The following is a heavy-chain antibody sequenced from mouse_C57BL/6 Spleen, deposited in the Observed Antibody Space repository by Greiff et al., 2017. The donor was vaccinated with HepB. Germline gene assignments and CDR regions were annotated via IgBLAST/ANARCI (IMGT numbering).Heavy chain of an antibody. CDR1: GYTFTSYW. CDR2: IYPGSGST. Sequence: VQLQQPGAELVKPGASVKMSCKASGYTFTSYWITWVKQRPGQGLEWIGDIYPGSGSTNYNEKFKSKATLTVDTSSSTAYMQLRSLTSEDSAVYYCARGRDYYGRGYFDYWGQGTSLTVSS. J-gene: IGHJ2*02. V-gene: IGHV1-55*01. D-gene: IGHD1-1*01. CDR3: ARGRDYYGRGYFDY.